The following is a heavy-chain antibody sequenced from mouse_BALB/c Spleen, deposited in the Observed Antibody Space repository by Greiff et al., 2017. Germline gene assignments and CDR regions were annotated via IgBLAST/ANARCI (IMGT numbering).Heavy chain of an antibody. V-gene: IGHV5-4*02. Sequence: EVKLVESGGGLVKPGGSLKLSCAASGFTFSDYYMYWVRQTPEKRLEWVATISDGGSYTYYPDSVKGRFTISRDNAKNNLYLQMSSLKSEDTAMYYCARGLRYYAMDYWGQGTSVTVSS. J-gene: IGHJ4*01. CDR1: GFTFSDYY. CDR3: ARGLRYYAMDY. D-gene: IGHD1-1*01. CDR2: ISDGGSYT.